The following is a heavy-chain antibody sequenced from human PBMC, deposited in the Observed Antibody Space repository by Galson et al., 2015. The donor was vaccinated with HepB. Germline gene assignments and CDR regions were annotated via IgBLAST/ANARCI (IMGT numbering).Heavy chain of an antibody. CDR1: GDSVSSNSAA. D-gene: IGHD1-26*01. CDR2: TYYRSKWYN. Sequence: CAISGDSVSSNSAAWNWIRKSPSRGLEWLGRTYYRSKWYNNYAISVKSRITVNPDTSKNQFSFQLNSVTPEDTAVYYCARASIVGPPHFDSWARESWSPSPQ. V-gene: IGHV6-1*01. J-gene: IGHJ4*02. CDR3: ARASIVGPPHFDS.